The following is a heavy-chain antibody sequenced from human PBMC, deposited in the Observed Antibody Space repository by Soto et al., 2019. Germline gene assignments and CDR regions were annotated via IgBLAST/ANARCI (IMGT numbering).Heavy chain of an antibody. J-gene: IGHJ4*02. Sequence: GGSLRLSCVASGLSVSSNYMTWVRQAPGKGLEWVSVIYSVGTTYYADSVKGRFTISRDTSENTVYLQLNSLRAEDTAVYFCTRARTPIAAVRALDYWGLGTLVTVSS. CDR2: IYSVGTT. V-gene: IGHV3-53*01. D-gene: IGHD2-15*01. CDR3: TRARTPIAAVRALDY. CDR1: GLSVSSNY.